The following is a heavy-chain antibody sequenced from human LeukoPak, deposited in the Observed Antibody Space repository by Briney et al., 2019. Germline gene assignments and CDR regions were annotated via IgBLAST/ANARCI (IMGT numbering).Heavy chain of an antibody. CDR3: AKEANVLRFLEWLPSDFDY. J-gene: IGHJ4*02. Sequence: PGGSLRLSCAASGFTFSSYAMIWVRQAPGMGLEWVSAISGSGNNTYYVDSVKGRFTISRDSSKNTLYLQMDSLRAEDTAVYYCAKEANVLRFLEWLPSDFDYWGQGTLVTVSS. CDR2: ISGSGNNT. CDR1: GFTFSSYA. D-gene: IGHD3-3*01. V-gene: IGHV3-23*01.